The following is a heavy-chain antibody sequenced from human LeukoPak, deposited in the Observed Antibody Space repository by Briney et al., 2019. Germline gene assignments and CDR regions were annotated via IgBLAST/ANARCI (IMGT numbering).Heavy chain of an antibody. D-gene: IGHD2-21*02. J-gene: IGHJ3*02. V-gene: IGHV1-24*01. Sequence: ASVKVSCKVSGYTLTELAMHWVRQAPGKGLEWMGGFDPEDGETIYAQKFQGRVTMTEDTSTDTVYMELSSLRSEDTAVYYRATGLGPPCGGDCYSWVVGAFDIWGQGTMVTVSS. CDR1: GYTLTELA. CDR3: ATGLGPPCGGDCYSWVVGAFDI. CDR2: FDPEDGET.